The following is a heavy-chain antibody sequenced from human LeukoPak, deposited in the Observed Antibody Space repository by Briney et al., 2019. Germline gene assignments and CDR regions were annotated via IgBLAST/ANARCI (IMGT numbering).Heavy chain of an antibody. CDR2: IKQDGSEK. J-gene: IGHJ4*02. CDR1: GLTFSSYW. V-gene: IGHV3-7*03. CDR3: ARGSGSSPFDR. D-gene: IGHD1-26*01. Sequence: PGGSLRLSCAASGLTFSSYWMSWVRQAPGKGLEWVANIKQDGSEKYYVDSVKGRFTISRDNAKNSLYLQMNSLRAEDTAVYYCARGSGSSPFDRWGQGTLVTVSS.